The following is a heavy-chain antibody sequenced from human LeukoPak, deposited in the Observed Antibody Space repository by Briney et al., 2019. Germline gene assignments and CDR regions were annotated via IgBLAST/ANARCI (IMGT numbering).Heavy chain of an antibody. CDR3: ARATRGADAFDI. CDR2: ISSSGSTI. Sequence: QPGGSLRHSCAASGFTFSSYEMNWVRQAPGKGLESVSYISSSGSTIYYADSVKGRFTISRDNAKNSLYLEMNSLRAEDTAIYYSARATRGADAFDIWGQGTMVTVSS. J-gene: IGHJ3*02. V-gene: IGHV3-48*03. CDR1: GFTFSSYE. D-gene: IGHD1-26*01.